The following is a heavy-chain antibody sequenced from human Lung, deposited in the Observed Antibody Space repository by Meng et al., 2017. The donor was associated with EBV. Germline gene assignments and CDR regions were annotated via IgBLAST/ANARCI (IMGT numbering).Heavy chain of an antibody. V-gene: IGHV1-3*01. CDR3: ARTGCSSSSCYDY. J-gene: IGHJ4*02. Sequence: AQLEPSGAEAKKPEASVNLSCKASGYSFTTYAMHWVRQAPGQMLEWMGWINAGNGNTKYSEKFQTRVTITSDTAASTAYMELSSLRSEDTAVYYCARTGCSSSSCYDYWGQGTLVTVSS. CDR1: GYSFTTYA. CDR2: INAGNGNT. D-gene: IGHD2-2*01.